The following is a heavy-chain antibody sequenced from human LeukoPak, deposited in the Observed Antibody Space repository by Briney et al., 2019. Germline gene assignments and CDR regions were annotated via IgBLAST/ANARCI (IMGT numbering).Heavy chain of an antibody. V-gene: IGHV4-38-2*02. CDR1: GYSISSGYY. CDR3: ARVGYVWGSYRYMAFDY. D-gene: IGHD3-16*02. CDR2: IFHSGST. Sequence: PSETLSLTCTVSGYSISSGYYWGWIRQPPGQGLEWIGNIFHSGSTYYNPSLKSRVTISVDTSKNQFSPKLSSVTAADTAVYYCARVGYVWGSYRYMAFDYWGQGTLVTVSS. J-gene: IGHJ4*02.